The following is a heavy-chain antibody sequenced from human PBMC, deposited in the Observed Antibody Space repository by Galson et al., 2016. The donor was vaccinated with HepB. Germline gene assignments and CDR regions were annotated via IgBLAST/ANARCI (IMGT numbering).Heavy chain of an antibody. V-gene: IGHV4-39*01. D-gene: IGHD3-10*01. Sequence: SETLSLTCTVSGVSIINSTYYWGWIRQPPGKGLEWIGSIYYSGSTYYSPSLKSRVTISVDTSKKQFSLDLSSVTPADTAVDYCGRQPLSPALLDIWGQGTTVTVSS. CDR1: GVSIINSTYY. J-gene: IGHJ3*02. CDR3: GRQPLSPALLDI. CDR2: IYYSGST.